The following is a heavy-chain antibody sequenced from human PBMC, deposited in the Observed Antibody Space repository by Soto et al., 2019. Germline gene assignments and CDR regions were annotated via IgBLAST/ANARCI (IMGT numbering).Heavy chain of an antibody. V-gene: IGHV4-30-2*01. CDR2: IYHSGST. D-gene: IGHD3-10*01. CDR3: ATQTFGSNALFDT. J-gene: IGHJ4*02. CDR1: GGSISSGGYS. Sequence: PSETLSLTCAVSGGSISSGGYSWSWIRQPPGKGLEWIGYIYHSGSTYYNPSLKSRVTISVDRSKNQFTLNLASVSAADTAVYYCATQTFGSNALFDTWGQGALVTVSS.